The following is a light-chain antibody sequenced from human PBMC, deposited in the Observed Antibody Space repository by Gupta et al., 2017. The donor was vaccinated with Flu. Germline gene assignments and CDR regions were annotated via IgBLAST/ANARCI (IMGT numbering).Light chain of an antibody. CDR2: EVT. V-gene: IGLV2-8*01. CDR1: SSDVGGSNY. CDR3: SSYAGNNNVV. Sequence: ALTQPPSPSAPPAQPVPLSFTGTSSDVGGSNYVSWYQQHPGKAPKLMIYEVTKRSSGVPDRFSGSKSANTASLIVSGLQAEDEADYYCSSYAGNNNVVFGGGTKLTVL. J-gene: IGLJ3*02.